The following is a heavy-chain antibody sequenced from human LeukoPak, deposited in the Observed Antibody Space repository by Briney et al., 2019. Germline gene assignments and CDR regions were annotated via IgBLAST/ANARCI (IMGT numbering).Heavy chain of an antibody. CDR1: GYTFTGYY. J-gene: IGHJ3*02. CDR3: ARVRSVGATRGAFDI. D-gene: IGHD1-26*01. Sequence: ASVKVSCKASGYTFTGYYMHWVRQAPGQGLEWMGWINPNSGGTNYAQKFQGRVTMTRDTSISTAYMELSRLRSDDTAVYYCARVRSVGATRGAFDIWGQGTMVTVSS. CDR2: INPNSGGT. V-gene: IGHV1-2*02.